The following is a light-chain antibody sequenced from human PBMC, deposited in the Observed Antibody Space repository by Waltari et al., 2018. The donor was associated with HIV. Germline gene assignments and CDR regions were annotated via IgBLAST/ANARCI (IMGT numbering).Light chain of an antibody. V-gene: IGLV7-46*01. CDR2: DTT. CDR1: TRPVTSCHH. CDR3: LLSYAGPRPWV. Sequence: AVVTQEPSLTVSPGGTVTLTCSSSTRPVTSCHHPHWFQQRPGQSPRTLIYDTTNKHSWPPARFSGSLHGGKAALTLSGAQPEDEAEYYCLLSYAGPRPWVFGGGTKVTVL. J-gene: IGLJ3*02.